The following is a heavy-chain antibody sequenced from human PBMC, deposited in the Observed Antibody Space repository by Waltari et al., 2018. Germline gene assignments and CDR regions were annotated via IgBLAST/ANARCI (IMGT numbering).Heavy chain of an antibody. Sequence: QVQLQQWGAGLLKPSETLSLTCAVYGGSFSGYYWSWTRQPPGKGLEWIGEINHSGSTNYNPSLKSRVTISVDTSKNQFSLKLSSVTAADTAVYYCARSSLRGPFDYWGQGTLVTVSS. CDR3: ARSSLRGPFDY. CDR1: GGSFSGYY. V-gene: IGHV4-34*01. CDR2: INHSGST. J-gene: IGHJ4*02. D-gene: IGHD2-15*01.